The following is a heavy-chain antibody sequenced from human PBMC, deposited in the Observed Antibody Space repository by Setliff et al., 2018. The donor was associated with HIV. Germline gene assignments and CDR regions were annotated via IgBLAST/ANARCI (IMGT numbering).Heavy chain of an antibody. Sequence: SVKVSCKASGNTLRNNVINWVRQAPGQGLEWVGSLIPALGEPHCAQSVQGRAAITADDSTHTAYLELVNSGSAVTATIYCGRGTLYGVSDYWGPGTLVTVSS. J-gene: IGHJ4*02. D-gene: IGHD3-3*01. CDR3: GRGTLYGVSDY. CDR2: LIPALGEP. V-gene: IGHV1-69*11. CDR1: GNTLRNNV.